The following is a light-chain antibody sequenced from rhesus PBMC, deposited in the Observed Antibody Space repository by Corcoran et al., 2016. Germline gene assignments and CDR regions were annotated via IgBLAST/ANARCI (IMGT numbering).Light chain of an antibody. CDR3: QKYNDWPYS. J-gene: IGKJ2*01. CDR2: YAS. CDR1: QSVGST. V-gene: IGKV3-42*02. Sequence: EIVMTQSPATLSLSPGERATLSCRASQSVGSTLAWYQQKPGQAPRLLIYYASSRSTGIPDRFRGSGAGTEFTLTISSLDPEDVGVYYCQKYNDWPYSFGQGTKVEIK.